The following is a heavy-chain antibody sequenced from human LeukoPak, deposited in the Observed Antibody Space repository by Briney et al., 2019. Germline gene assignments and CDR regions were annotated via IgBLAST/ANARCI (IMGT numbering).Heavy chain of an antibody. CDR3: AREEEYSYGYCDY. CDR2: ISSSSSYI. V-gene: IGHV3-21*01. CDR1: GFTFSSYS. D-gene: IGHD5-18*01. Sequence: GGSLRLSCAASGFTFSSYSMNWVRQAPGKGLEWVSSISSSSSYIYYADSVKGRFTLSRDNAKNSLYLQMNSLRAEDTAVYYCAREEEYSYGYCDYWGQGTLVTVSS. J-gene: IGHJ4*02.